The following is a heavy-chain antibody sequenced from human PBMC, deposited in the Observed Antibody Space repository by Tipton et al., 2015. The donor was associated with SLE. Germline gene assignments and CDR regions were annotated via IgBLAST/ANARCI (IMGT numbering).Heavy chain of an antibody. Sequence: SLRLSCAASGFTVSSNYMSWVRQAPGKGLEGVSVIYSGGSTYYADSVKGRFTISRDNSKNTLYLQMNSLRAEDTAVYYCARDLLLDAREMATMGDYWGQGTLVTVSS. CDR2: IYSGGST. J-gene: IGHJ4*02. V-gene: IGHV3-53*05. D-gene: IGHD5-24*01. CDR3: ARDLLLDAREMATMGDY. CDR1: GFTVSSNY.